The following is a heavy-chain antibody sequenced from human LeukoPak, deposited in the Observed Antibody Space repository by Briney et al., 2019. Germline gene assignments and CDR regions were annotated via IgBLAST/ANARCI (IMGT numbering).Heavy chain of an antibody. V-gene: IGHV3-48*03. CDR1: GFTFSSYE. CDR3: ARDMGWLDAFDI. Sequence: GGSLRLSCAASGFTFSSYEMNWVRQAPGKGLDWVSYISSGSNAIKYADSVKGRFTISRDNAKNSLYLQMNSLRAEDTAVYYCARDMGWLDAFDIWGQGTMVTVSS. D-gene: IGHD3-3*01. J-gene: IGHJ3*02. CDR2: ISSGSNAI.